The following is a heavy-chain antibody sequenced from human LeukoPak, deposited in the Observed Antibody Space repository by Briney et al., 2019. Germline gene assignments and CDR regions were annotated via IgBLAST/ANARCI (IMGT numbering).Heavy chain of an antibody. CDR1: GYSISSGYY. CDR2: IYYTGTT. D-gene: IGHD3-10*01. CDR3: TRGRWFGDRGAYFDY. J-gene: IGHJ4*02. Sequence: PSETLSLTCTVSGYSISSGYYWGWIRQPPGKGLEWIGNIYYTGTTYYNPSLKSRVTISVDTTKNQFSLKLSSVTATDTAIYFCTRGRWFGDRGAYFDYWGQGTLVTVSS. V-gene: IGHV4-38-2*02.